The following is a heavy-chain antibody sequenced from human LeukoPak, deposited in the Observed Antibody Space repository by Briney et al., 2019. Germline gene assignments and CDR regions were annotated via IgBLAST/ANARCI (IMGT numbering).Heavy chain of an antibody. CDR2: MNPTTGHT. CDR3: ASVLLGSYFAFDY. J-gene: IGHJ4*02. D-gene: IGHD3-10*01. CDR1: GYTVTSYD. V-gene: IGHV1-8*01. Sequence: GGSGKVSGKAAGYTVTSYDIKWGRQATGQGGEWMGWMNPTTGHTAYAQKFQCRVTMTSNTSISTAYMELSSLRSAATAVYSCASVLLGSYFAFDYWGQGTLVTVSS.